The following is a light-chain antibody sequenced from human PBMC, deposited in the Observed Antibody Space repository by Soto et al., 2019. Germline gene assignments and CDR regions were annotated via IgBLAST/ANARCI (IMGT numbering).Light chain of an antibody. CDR3: QQYGTSPYT. CDR2: GAS. J-gene: IGKJ2*01. Sequence: EIVLTQSPGTLSVSPGESATLSCRASQSVSSNYLAWYQQKPGQAPRLLIYGASSRATGIPDRFRGSGSGADFTLTISRLEPEDFAVYYCQQYGTSPYTFGQGTKVGIK. CDR1: QSVSSNY. V-gene: IGKV3-20*01.